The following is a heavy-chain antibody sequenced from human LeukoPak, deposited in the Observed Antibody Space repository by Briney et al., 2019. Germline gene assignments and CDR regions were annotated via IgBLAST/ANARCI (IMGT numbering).Heavy chain of an antibody. CDR1: GGSISSSSYY. CDR2: IYYSGST. V-gene: IGHV4-39*01. Sequence: SETLSLTCTVSGGSISSSSYYWGWIRQPPGKGLEWIGNIYYSGSTYYNPSLKSRVTISIDTSKNQFSLKLSSVTAADTAKYYCASNSSSWYGAYYWGQGTLVTVSP. D-gene: IGHD6-13*01. J-gene: IGHJ4*02. CDR3: ASNSSSWYGAYY.